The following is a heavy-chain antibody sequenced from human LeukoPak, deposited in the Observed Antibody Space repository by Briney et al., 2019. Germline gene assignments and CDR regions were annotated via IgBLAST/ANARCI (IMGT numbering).Heavy chain of an antibody. CDR1: GGTFSSYA. J-gene: IGHJ4*02. Sequence: SVKVSCKASGGTFSSYAISWVRQAPGQGLEWMGRIIPVFGTANYAQKFQGRVTITTDESTSTAYMELSSLRSEDTAVYYCARGTAARPRGLGRLATFDYWGQGTLVTVSS. D-gene: IGHD6-6*01. CDR3: ARGTAARPRGLGRLATFDY. V-gene: IGHV1-69*05. CDR2: IIPVFGTA.